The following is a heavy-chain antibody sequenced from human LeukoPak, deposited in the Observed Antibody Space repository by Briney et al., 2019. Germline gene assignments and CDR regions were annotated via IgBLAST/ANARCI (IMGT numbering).Heavy chain of an antibody. CDR1: GYTFTGYY. J-gene: IGHJ5*02. V-gene: IGHV1-2*02. CDR3: ARDLGLRGVTNWFDP. CDR2: INPNSGGT. D-gene: IGHD3-10*01. Sequence: ASVKVSCKASGYTFTGYYMHWVRQAPGQGLEWMGWINPNSGGTNYAQKFQGRVTMTRDTSTSTAYMELSRLRSEDTAVYYCARDLGLRGVTNWFDPWGQGTLVTVSS.